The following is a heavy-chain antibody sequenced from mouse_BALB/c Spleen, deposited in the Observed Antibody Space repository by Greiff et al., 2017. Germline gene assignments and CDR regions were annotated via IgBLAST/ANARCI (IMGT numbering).Heavy chain of an antibody. CDR1: GFNITDYY. CDR2: IDPENGNT. D-gene: IGHD2-4*01. J-gene: IGHJ2*01. CDR3: ARKDDYDPFDY. V-gene: IGHV14-1*02. Sequence: EVKLVESGAELVRPGALVKLSCKASGFNITDYYMHWVKQRPEQGLEWIGWIDPENGNTIYDPKFQGKASITADTSSNTAYLQLSSLTSEDTAVYCCARKDDYDPFDYWGQGTTLTVAS.